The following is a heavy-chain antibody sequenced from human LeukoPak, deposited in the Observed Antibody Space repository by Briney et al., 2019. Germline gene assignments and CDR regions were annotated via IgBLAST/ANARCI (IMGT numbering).Heavy chain of an antibody. D-gene: IGHD5-18*01. Sequence: SETLSLTCSVHGDPITIYYWTWIRQPPGKGLEWIGYIDHTGSTNYSPSLNSRVTISRDTSKNHFSLKLSSLTAADTAVYYCARGRAGRGYSYVIYYYYYMDVWGKGTTVTVSS. V-gene: IGHV4-59*01. CDR1: GDPITIYY. J-gene: IGHJ6*03. CDR3: ARGRAGRGYSYVIYYYYYMDV. CDR2: IDHTGST.